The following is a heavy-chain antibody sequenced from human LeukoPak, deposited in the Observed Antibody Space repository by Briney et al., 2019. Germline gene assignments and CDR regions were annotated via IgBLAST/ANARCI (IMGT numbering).Heavy chain of an antibody. CDR1: GYTFTSYG. J-gene: IGHJ6*02. V-gene: IGHV1-18*01. CDR2: ISAYNGNT. Sequence: GASVKVSCKASGYTFTSYGISWVRQAPGQGLEWMGWISAYNGNTNYAQKLQGRVTMTTDTSTSTAYMELRSLRSDDTAVYYCARVPPVLRFLEWLLYESYYYYGMGVWGQGTTVTVSS. D-gene: IGHD3-3*01. CDR3: ARVPPVLRFLEWLLYESYYYYGMGV.